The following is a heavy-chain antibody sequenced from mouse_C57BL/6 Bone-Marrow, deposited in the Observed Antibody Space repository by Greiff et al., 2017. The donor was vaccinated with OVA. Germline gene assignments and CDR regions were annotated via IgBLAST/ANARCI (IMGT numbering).Heavy chain of an antibody. CDR3: ARRANEDPLFGY. V-gene: IGHV1-50*01. CDR1: GYTFTSYW. J-gene: IGHJ4*01. CDR2: IDPSDSYT. Sequence: QVQLQQPGAELVKPGASVKLSCKASGYTFTSYWMQWVKQRPGQGLEWIGEIDPSDSYTNYNQKFKGKATLTVDTSSSTAYMQLSSLTYEDSAVYECARRANEDPLFGYWGQGTSVTVSS. D-gene: IGHD3-1*01.